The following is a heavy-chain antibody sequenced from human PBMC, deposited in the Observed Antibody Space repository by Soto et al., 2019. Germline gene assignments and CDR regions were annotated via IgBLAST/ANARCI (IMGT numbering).Heavy chain of an antibody. J-gene: IGHJ4*02. CDR3: ANDDHYSTVILGNFDC. CDR1: GFSFSSYG. CDR2: ISGGNDRT. V-gene: IGHV3-23*01. D-gene: IGHD2-8*02. Sequence: EEQVLESGGGLVQPGGSLRLSCIASGFSFSSYGMSWVRQAPGKGLEWVPGISGGNDRTYYADSVKVRFTISRDNSKNTMYQQMNSLRADDTAVYYCANDDHYSTVILGNFDCWGQGTLVTVSS.